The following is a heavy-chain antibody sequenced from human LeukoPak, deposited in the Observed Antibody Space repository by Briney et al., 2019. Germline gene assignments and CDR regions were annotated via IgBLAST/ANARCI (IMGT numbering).Heavy chain of an antibody. D-gene: IGHD5-18*01. J-gene: IGHJ5*02. CDR3: ASGGQIWIS. CDR2: IKQDGSEK. Sequence: GGSLRLSCAVSGFTFSSYWMSWVRQAPGKGLEWVANIKQDGSEKNYVDSVKGRFTISRDNAKNSLYLQMSSLRAEDTAVYNCASGGQIWISWGQGTLVTVSS. CDR1: GFTFSSYW. V-gene: IGHV3-7*01.